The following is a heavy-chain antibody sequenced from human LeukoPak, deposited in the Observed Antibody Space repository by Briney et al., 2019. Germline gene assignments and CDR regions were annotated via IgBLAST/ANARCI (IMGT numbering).Heavy chain of an antibody. CDR3: ARGPSIALVRGGQWYYYMDI. Sequence: ASVKVSCKASGYTFTRYYMHWVRQAPGQGLEWMGIINPSGGSTNYAQKFQGRVTMTRDTSTNTVYMELSSLRSEDTAVYYCARGPSIALVRGGQWYYYMDIWGKGTTVTISS. CDR2: INPSGGST. CDR1: GYTFTRYY. D-gene: IGHD3-10*01. V-gene: IGHV1-46*01. J-gene: IGHJ6*03.